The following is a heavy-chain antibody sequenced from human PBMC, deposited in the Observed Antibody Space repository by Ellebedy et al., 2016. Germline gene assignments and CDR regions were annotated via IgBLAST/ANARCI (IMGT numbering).Heavy chain of an antibody. V-gene: IGHV1-3*01. D-gene: IGHD2-2*01. J-gene: IGHJ4*02. CDR3: ARGAPHIVVVPAAIAEGSFDY. Sequence: ASVKVSCKASGYTFATYAMHWVRQAPGQRLEWMGWINAGNGNTKYSQKFQGRVTITRDTSASTAYMELSSLRSEATAVYYCARGAPHIVVVPAAIAEGSFDYWGQGTLVTVSS. CDR1: GYTFATYA. CDR2: INAGNGNT.